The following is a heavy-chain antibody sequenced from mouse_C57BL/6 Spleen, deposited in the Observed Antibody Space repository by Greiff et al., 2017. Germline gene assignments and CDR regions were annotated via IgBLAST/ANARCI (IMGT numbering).Heavy chain of an antibody. D-gene: IGHD2-4*01. Sequence: EVQLQESGPGLVKPSQSLSLTCSVTGYSITSGYYWNWIRQFPGNKLEWMGYISYDGSNNYNPSLKNRISITRDTSKNQFFLKLNSVTTEDTATYDCARDGYDYDEGWFAYWGQGTLVTVSA. CDR1: GYSITSGYY. V-gene: IGHV3-6*01. CDR2: ISYDGSN. CDR3: ARDGYDYDEGWFAY. J-gene: IGHJ3*01.